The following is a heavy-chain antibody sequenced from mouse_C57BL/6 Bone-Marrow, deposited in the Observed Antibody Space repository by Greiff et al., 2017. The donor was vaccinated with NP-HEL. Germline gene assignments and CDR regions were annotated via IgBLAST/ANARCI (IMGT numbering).Heavy chain of an antibody. CDR3: ARHELTGTGSPNYYAMDY. CDR2: FYPGSGSI. Sequence: VQLQQSGAELVEPGASVKLSCKASGYTFTEYTIHWVKQRSGQGLEWIGWFYPGSGSIKYNEKFKDKATLTADKSSSTVYMELSRLTSEDSAVYFCARHELTGTGSPNYYAMDYWGQGTSVTVSS. J-gene: IGHJ4*01. D-gene: IGHD4-1*01. CDR1: GYTFTEYT. V-gene: IGHV1-62-2*01.